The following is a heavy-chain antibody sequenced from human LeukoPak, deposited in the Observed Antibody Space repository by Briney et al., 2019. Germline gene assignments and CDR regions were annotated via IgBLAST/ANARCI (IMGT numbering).Heavy chain of an antibody. D-gene: IGHD5-18*01. CDR2: ISGTGGST. CDR1: GFTFSNYA. CDR3: ARLRYSYGSDY. V-gene: IGHV3-23*01. Sequence: PGGSLRLSCAASGFTFSNYAMSWVRQAPGKGLEWVSAISGTGGSTYYADSVKGRFTISRDNSKTTMYLQMNSLRAEDTAVYYCARLRYSYGSDYWGQGTLVTVSS. J-gene: IGHJ4*02.